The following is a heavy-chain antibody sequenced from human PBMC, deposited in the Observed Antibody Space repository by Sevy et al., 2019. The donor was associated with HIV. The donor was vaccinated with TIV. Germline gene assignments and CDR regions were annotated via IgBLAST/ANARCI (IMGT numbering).Heavy chain of an antibody. CDR2: IRHNGGIK. J-gene: IGHJ4*02. CDR3: TKARTNLHEYDASGFES. V-gene: IGHV3-30*02. D-gene: IGHD2-8*01. Sequence: GGSLRLSCAASGFTFSTYGMYWVRQAPGKGLEWVTIIRHNGGIKYYVDSVKGRFTISRDNSRNMVFLQINSLRAEDTAVYYCTKARTNLHEYDASGFESWGQGTLVTVSS. CDR1: GFTFSTYG.